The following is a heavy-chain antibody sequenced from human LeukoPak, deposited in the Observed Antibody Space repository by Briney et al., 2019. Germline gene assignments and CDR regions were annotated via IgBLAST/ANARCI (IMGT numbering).Heavy chain of an antibody. V-gene: IGHV3-23*01. Sequence: GGSLRLSCAASGFTFNTYGMSWVRQAPGKGLEWVSGISGSGGATYYADSVKGRFTISRDNSKNTLYLQMNSLRAEDTAVYYCAKDDILTGYAYYFDYWGQGTLVTVSS. CDR3: AKDDILTGYAYYFDY. CDR2: ISGSGGAT. J-gene: IGHJ4*02. CDR1: GFTFNTYG. D-gene: IGHD3-9*01.